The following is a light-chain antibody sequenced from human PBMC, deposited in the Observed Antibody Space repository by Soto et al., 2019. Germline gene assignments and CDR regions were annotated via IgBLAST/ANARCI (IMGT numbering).Light chain of an antibody. V-gene: IGLV2-8*01. J-gene: IGLJ1*01. CDR1: SSDVGGYNF. CDR2: EVS. Sequence: QSALTQPPSASGSPGQSVTISCTGTSSDVGGYNFVSWYQQYPGKAPKLMIYEVSKRPSGVPDRFSGSKSGNTASLTVSGLQAEDEADYYCSSYAGSNNVFGTGTKLTVL. CDR3: SSYAGSNNV.